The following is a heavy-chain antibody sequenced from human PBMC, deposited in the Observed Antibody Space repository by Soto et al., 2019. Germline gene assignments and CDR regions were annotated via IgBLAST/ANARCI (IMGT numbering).Heavy chain of an antibody. V-gene: IGHV4-39*01. J-gene: IGHJ5*02. CDR2: IYYSERTSYNSGST. Sequence: QLQLQKSGPGLVKPSETLSLTCTVSGDSMTSSSYYWGWIRQPPGKGLEWIGSIYYSERTSYNSGSTYYSPLLESRVTISGDTSKSQFSLKLSSVTAADTAVYYCARHSRNQFDPWGQGTLVTVSS. CDR1: GDSMTSSSYY. CDR3: ARHSRNQFDP.